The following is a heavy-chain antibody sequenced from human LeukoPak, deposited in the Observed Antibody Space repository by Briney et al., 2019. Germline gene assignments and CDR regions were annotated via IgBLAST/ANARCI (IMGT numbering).Heavy chain of an antibody. J-gene: IGHJ3*02. CDR1: GYTFTGYY. CDR3: ARDHLYYDYVWGSYRGYHDAFDI. D-gene: IGHD3-16*02. Sequence: ASVKVSCKASGYTFTGYYMHWVRQAPGQGVEWMGWINANSGGTNYEQKCQGRVTMTRDTSISTAYMELSRLRSDDTAVYYCARDHLYYDYVWGSYRGYHDAFDIWGQGTMVTVSS. CDR2: INANSGGT. V-gene: IGHV1-2*02.